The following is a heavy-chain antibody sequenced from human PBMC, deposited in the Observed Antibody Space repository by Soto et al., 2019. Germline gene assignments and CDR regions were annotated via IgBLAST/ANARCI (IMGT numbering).Heavy chain of an antibody. Sequence: VCLRLSCATCGLRFDDYNMHWVRQAPGKGLEWISFISWNGANTFYADSVQGRFTMSRDSSKKSVSLQIDSLKSEDTGLYYCPRETLSYGFALDVCGQRTTVTVSS. J-gene: IGHJ6*02. CDR3: PRETLSYGFALDV. D-gene: IGHD3-16*01. CDR1: GLRFDDYN. CDR2: ISWNGANT. V-gene: IGHV3-43*01.